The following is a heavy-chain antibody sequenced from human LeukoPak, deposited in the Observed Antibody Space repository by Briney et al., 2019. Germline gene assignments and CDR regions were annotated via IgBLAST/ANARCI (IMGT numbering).Heavy chain of an antibody. CDR1: GYTFTSYG. V-gene: IGHV1-18*01. CDR2: ISAYNGNT. CDR3: ARDKTFGSSGYYHDY. Sequence: ASVKVSCKASGYTFTSYGISWVRQAPGQGLEWMGWISAYNGNTNYAQKLQGRVTMTTDTSTSTAYMELRSLRSDDTAVYYCARDKTFGSSGYYHDYWGQGTLVTVSS. J-gene: IGHJ4*02. D-gene: IGHD3-22*01.